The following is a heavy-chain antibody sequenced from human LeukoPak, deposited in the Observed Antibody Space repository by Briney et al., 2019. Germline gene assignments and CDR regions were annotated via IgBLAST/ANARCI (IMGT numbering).Heavy chain of an antibody. CDR3: ARDRGGTGYYDYVWGSYRRHAFDI. CDR1: GGSISSYY. D-gene: IGHD3-16*02. CDR2: IYYSGST. Sequence: SETLSLTCTVSGGSISSYYWSWIRQPPGKGLEWIGYIYYSGSTNYNPSLKSRVTISVDTSKNQFSLKLSSVTAADTAVYYCARDRGGTGYYDYVWGSYRRHAFDIWGQGTMVTVSS. V-gene: IGHV4-59*01. J-gene: IGHJ3*02.